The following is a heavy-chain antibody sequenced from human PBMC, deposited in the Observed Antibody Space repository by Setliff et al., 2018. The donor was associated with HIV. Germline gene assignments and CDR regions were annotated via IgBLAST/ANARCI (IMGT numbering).Heavy chain of an antibody. D-gene: IGHD1-26*01. Sequence: ASETLSLTCTVSGGSISSHYRSWIRQPPGKGLEWIGSIYYSGSTNYNPSLKSRVTISVDTSKNQFSLKLSSVTAADTAVYYCARGRNSGSYFRYYYYGMDVWGQGTTVTVSS. CDR2: IYYSGST. CDR3: ARGRNSGSYFRYYYYGMDV. J-gene: IGHJ6*02. V-gene: IGHV4-59*11. CDR1: GGSISSHY.